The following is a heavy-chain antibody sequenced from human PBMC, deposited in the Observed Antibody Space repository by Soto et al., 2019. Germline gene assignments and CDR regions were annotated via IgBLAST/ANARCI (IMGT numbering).Heavy chain of an antibody. Sequence: EVQLVESGGGLVKPGGSLRLPCAASGFTFSNAWMNWVRQAPGKGLEWVGRIKSKTDGGTTDYAAPVKGRFTISRDDSKNTLYLQMNSLKTEDTAVYYCTTGYYDYVWGSYRYTDFDYWGQGTLVTVSS. V-gene: IGHV3-15*07. CDR2: IKSKTDGGTT. D-gene: IGHD3-16*02. CDR3: TTGYYDYVWGSYRYTDFDY. J-gene: IGHJ4*02. CDR1: GFTFSNAW.